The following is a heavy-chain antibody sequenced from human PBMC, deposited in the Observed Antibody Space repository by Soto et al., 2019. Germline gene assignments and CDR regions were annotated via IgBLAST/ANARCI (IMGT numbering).Heavy chain of an antibody. CDR3: VREDDGGDRDYYGLDV. Sequence: QVQLQESGPGLVRPSQTLSLTCSVSGGSINTDHYHWTWIRQPPGKGLEWIGYIHYSGSVYYNPSLQSRLSMSIDTSKNMFSLKLSSMTAADTAVYFCVREDDGGDRDYYGLDVWGRGTTVIVS. J-gene: IGHJ6*02. CDR2: IHYSGSV. V-gene: IGHV4-30-4*01. CDR1: GGSINTDHYH. D-gene: IGHD2-21*02.